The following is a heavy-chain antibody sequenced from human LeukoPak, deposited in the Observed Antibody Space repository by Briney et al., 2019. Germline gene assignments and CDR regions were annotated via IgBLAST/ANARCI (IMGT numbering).Heavy chain of an antibody. J-gene: IGHJ4*02. D-gene: IGHD6-13*01. CDR1: GFTVSSNY. Sequence: GGSLRLSCAASGFTVSSNYMSWVRQAPGKGLEWVSVIYSGGSTYYADSVKGRFTTSRDNSKNTLYLQMNSLRAEDTAVYYCARVGLAAAGTRTFDYWGQGTLVTVSS. CDR2: IYSGGST. V-gene: IGHV3-66*01. CDR3: ARVGLAAAGTRTFDY.